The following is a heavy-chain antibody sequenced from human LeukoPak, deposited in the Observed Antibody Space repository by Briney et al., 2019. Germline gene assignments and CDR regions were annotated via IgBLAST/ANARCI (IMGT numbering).Heavy chain of an antibody. CDR1: GYTFATYG. V-gene: IGHV1-18*01. Sequence: ASVKVSCKASGYTFATYGISWVRQAPGQGLEWMGWISAYNGDTKYVQNVQGRLTMTTETSTSTAYMELSSLRSEDTAVYYCARNRVAGSWFDPWGQGTLVTVSS. D-gene: IGHD3-10*01. J-gene: IGHJ5*02. CDR3: ARNRVAGSWFDP. CDR2: ISAYNGDT.